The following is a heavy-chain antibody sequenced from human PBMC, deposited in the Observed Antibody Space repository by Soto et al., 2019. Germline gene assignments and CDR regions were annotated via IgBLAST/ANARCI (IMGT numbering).Heavy chain of an antibody. Sequence: QVQLQETGPGLVKPSQTLSLTCTVSGDSISSGGYYWSWIRQHTGKGLEWIAYIFHNGNTYYNPSLQSRLIISVDTSKNQFSLNLSSVSGAESAVYDCARASTTRYEYSCASSRSEWFDTCCQVTLVTVS. CDR2: IFHNGNT. V-gene: IGHV4-31*03. CDR1: GDSISSGGYY. CDR3: ARASTTRYEYSCASSRSEWFDT. D-gene: IGHD3-16*01. J-gene: IGHJ5*02.